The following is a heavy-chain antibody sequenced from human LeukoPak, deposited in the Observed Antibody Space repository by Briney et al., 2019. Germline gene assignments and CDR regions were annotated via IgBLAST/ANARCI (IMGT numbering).Heavy chain of an antibody. CDR1: GFTFSSYG. D-gene: IGHD6-13*01. CDR3: AKDYHSSSWSRGYNWFDP. CDR2: FSGSGGST. Sequence: PGGSLRLSCVASGFTFSSYGMSWVRQAPGKGLEWVSTFSGSGGSTHYADSVKGRFTISRDNSKNTLYLQMNSLRAEDTAIYYCAKDYHSSSWSRGYNWFDPWGQGTLVTVSS. V-gene: IGHV3-23*01. J-gene: IGHJ5*02.